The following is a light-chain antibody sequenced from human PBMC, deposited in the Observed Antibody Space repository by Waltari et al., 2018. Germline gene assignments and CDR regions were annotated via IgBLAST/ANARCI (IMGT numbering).Light chain of an antibody. CDR1: SGSVSTTSY. CDR2: KGS. J-gene: IGLJ3*02. V-gene: IGLV8-61*01. Sequence: QTVVTQEPSLSVSPGGTVTLTCALTSGSVSTTSYATWYQQTPGQPPRTLVYKGSSRSSGVPDRFSGSVLGNTAVLTITGAQADDESNYYCSLYMGSGIWVFGGGTKLTVL. CDR3: SLYMGSGIWV.